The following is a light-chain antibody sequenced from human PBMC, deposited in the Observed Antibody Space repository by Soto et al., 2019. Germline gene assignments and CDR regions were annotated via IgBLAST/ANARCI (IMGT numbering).Light chain of an antibody. V-gene: IGLV1-40*01. CDR3: QSYDSSLSGYV. CDR2: GNS. CDR1: SSNIGAGYE. Sequence: QSVLTQPPSVSGAPGQRVTISCTGSSSNIGAGYEVHRYQQLPGTAPKLLIYGNSNRPSGVPDRFSGSKSGTSASLAITGLQAEDEADYYCQSYDSSLSGYVFGTGTKLTVL. J-gene: IGLJ1*01.